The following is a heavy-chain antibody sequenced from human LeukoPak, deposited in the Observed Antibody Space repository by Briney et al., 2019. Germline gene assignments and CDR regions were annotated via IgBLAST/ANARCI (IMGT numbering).Heavy chain of an antibody. Sequence: ASVKVSFKASGYTFTGYYMHWVRQAPGQGLEWMGWINPNSGGTNYAQKFQGRVTMTRDTSISTAYMELSRLRSDDTAVYYCARDIAVRVPAANYYYYGMDVWGQGTTVTVSS. J-gene: IGHJ6*02. CDR3: ARDIAVRVPAANYYYYGMDV. CDR1: GYTFTGYY. D-gene: IGHD2-2*01. CDR2: INPNSGGT. V-gene: IGHV1-2*02.